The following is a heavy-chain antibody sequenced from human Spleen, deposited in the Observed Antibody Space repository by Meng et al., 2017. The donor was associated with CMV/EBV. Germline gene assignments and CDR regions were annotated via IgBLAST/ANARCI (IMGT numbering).Heavy chain of an antibody. CDR1: GFTFSSYA. CDR2: ISGSGGST. CDR3: AKGFYYGMDV. Sequence: GESLKISCAASGFTFSSYAMSWVRQAPGKGLEWVSAISGSGGSTYYADSVKGRFTISRDNSKNTLYLQMNSLRAEDTAVYYCAKGFYYGMDVWGQGTTVTVSS. V-gene: IGHV3-23*01. J-gene: IGHJ6*02.